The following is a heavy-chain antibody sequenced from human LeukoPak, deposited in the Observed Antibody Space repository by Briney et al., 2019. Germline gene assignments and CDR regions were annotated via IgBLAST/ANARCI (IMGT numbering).Heavy chain of an antibody. J-gene: IGHJ4*02. D-gene: IGHD3-22*01. Sequence: SETLSLTCAVYGGSFSGYYWVWIRQPPGKGLEWIGAINHSGSTNYNPSLKSRVTISVDTSKNQFSLKLSSVTAANTAVYYCASSRYYYDSSGYFHREFDYWGQGTLVTVSS. CDR2: INHSGST. CDR1: GGSFSGYY. CDR3: ASSRYYYDSSGYFHREFDY. V-gene: IGHV4-34*01.